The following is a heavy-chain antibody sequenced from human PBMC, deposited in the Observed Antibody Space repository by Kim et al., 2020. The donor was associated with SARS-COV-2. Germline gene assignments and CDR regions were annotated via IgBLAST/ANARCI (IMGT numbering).Heavy chain of an antibody. CDR2: ST. Sequence: STYYADSVKGRFTISRDNSKNTLYLQMNSLRAEDTAVYYCASHQWERPDYWGQGTLVTVSS. CDR3: ASHQWERPDY. V-gene: IGHV3-66*04. D-gene: IGHD1-26*01. J-gene: IGHJ4*02.